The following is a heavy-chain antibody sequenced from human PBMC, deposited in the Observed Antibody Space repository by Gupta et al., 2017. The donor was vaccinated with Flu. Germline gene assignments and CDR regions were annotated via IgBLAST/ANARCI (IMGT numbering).Heavy chain of an antibody. D-gene: IGHD6-6*01. V-gene: IGHV3-23*01. CDR3: AKERIAGRNWFDP. J-gene: IGHJ5*02. CDR2: ISGRGGST. Sequence: RQAPGKGLDWVSGISGRGGSTYYADPVKGRFTISRDNSKNTLYLQMNSLRAEDTAVYYCAKERIAGRNWFDPWGQGTLVTVSS.